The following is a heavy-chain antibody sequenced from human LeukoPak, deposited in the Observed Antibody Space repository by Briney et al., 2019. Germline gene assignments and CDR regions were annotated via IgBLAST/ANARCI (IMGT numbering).Heavy chain of an antibody. D-gene: IGHD3-16*01. CDR2: IFYSGKS. Sequence: SETLSLTCTVSGGSISGNYYWGWIRQPPVQGLEWIGSIFYSGKSNYNPSLKNRVSVSVDTSKNQFFLKLTSVTVADTAVYFCARLGDVEVNGGTLDYWGRGTLVTVSS. J-gene: IGHJ4*02. CDR3: ARLGDVEVNGGTLDY. V-gene: IGHV4-39*01. CDR1: GGSISGNYY.